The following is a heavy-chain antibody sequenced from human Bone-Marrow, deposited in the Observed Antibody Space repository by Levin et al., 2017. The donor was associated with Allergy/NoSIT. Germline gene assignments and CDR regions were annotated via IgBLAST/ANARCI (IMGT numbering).Heavy chain of an antibody. V-gene: IGHV3-74*01. D-gene: IGHD1-26*01. Sequence: PGGSLRLSCVASGFSFSTYWMHWVRQVPGKGLVWVSRMNGDGSTSNYADSVKGRFTISRDNAKNTLYLQMNTLRAEDTAVYYSARVGATTVDWGQGTLVTVSS. CDR3: ARVGATTVD. CDR1: GFSFSTYW. J-gene: IGHJ4*02. CDR2: MNGDGSTS.